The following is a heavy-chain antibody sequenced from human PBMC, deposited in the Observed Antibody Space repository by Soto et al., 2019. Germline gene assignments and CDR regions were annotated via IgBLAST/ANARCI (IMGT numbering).Heavy chain of an antibody. CDR1: GGSFSGYY. J-gene: IGHJ4*02. D-gene: IGHD6-13*01. CDR2: INHSGST. CDR3: ARSSAAGSNY. Sequence: PSETLSLTCAVYGGSFSGYYWSWIRQPPGKGLEWIEEINHSGSTNYNPSLKSRVTISVDTSKNQFSLKLSSVTAADTAVYYCARSSAAGSNYWGQGTLVTVSS. V-gene: IGHV4-34*01.